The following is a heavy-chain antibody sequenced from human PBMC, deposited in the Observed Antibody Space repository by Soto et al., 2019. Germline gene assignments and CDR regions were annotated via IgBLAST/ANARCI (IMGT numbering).Heavy chain of an antibody. D-gene: IGHD3-10*01. CDR3: ANVLAGG. CDR1: GFTFSSFW. V-gene: IGHV3-74*01. Sequence: EVQLVESGGGLVQPGGSLRLSCAASGFTFSSFWMHWVRQAPGKGLVWVSRINKDGTATFYADSVKGRFTISRDNAKYTLYLQMNSLRVDDTAVYFCANVLAGGWGQGTLVTVSS. CDR2: INKDGTAT. J-gene: IGHJ4*02.